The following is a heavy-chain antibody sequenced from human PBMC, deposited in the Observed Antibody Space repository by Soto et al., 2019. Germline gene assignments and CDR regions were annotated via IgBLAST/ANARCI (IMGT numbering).Heavy chain of an antibody. CDR1: GFRFSGYA. CDR3: AKKSYCCAGDRGPLDI. J-gene: IGHJ3*02. V-gene: IGHV3-23*01. CDR2: ISGNGDTT. Sequence: EVQLLESGGGLVQPGGSLRLSCAASGFRFSGYAMNWVRQAPGKGLEWVSVISGNGDTTFYADSVKGRLTISRANSRNTLYLQMNSLRAEDTAVYYCAKKSYCCAGDRGPLDILGQGTMVTVSS. D-gene: IGHD3-10*01.